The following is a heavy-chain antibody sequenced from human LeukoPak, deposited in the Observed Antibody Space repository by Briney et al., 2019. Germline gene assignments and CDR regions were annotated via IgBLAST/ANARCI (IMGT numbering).Heavy chain of an antibody. CDR2: ISGSGGST. Sequence: GGSLRLSCATSGFSFYNAWMNWVRQAPGKGLEWVSAISGSGGSTYYADSVKGRFTISRDNSKNTLYLQMNSLRAEDTAVYYCAKDILLWFGELSFDAFDIWGQGTMVTVSS. J-gene: IGHJ3*02. CDR1: GFSFYNAW. CDR3: AKDILLWFGELSFDAFDI. D-gene: IGHD3-10*01. V-gene: IGHV3-23*01.